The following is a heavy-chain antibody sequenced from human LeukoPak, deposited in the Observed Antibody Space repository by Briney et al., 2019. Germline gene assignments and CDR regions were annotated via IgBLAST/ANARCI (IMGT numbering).Heavy chain of an antibody. D-gene: IGHD3-9*01. CDR1: GFTFSSYG. CDR2: ISYDGSNK. J-gene: IGHJ4*02. V-gene: IGHV3-30*18. CDR3: AKDLYLTGYSFDY. Sequence: GRSLRLSCAASGFTFSSYGMHWVRQAPGKGLEWVAVISYDGSNKYYADSVKGRFTISRDNSKNTLYLQMNSLRAEDTAVYYCAKDLYLTGYSFDYWGQGTLVIVSS.